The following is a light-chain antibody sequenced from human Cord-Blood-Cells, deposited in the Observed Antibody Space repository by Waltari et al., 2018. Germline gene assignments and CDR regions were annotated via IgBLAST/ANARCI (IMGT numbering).Light chain of an antibody. CDR3: QQSYSTLSLT. V-gene: IGKV1-39*01. Sequence: DIQMTMYPSSLSASVGDRVTITCRASQSISSYLNWYQQKPGKAPKLLIYAASSLQSGIPSRFSGSGSGTDFTLTISSLQPEDFATYYCQQSYSTLSLTFGGGPRWRSN. J-gene: IGKJ4*01. CDR1: QSISSY. CDR2: AAS.